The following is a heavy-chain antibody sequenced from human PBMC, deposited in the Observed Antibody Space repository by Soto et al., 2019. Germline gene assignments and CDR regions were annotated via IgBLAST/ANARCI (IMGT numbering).Heavy chain of an antibody. V-gene: IGHV1-69*04. D-gene: IGHD2-15*01. CDR2: IIPILGIA. J-gene: IGHJ3*02. Sequence: ASVKVSCKASGGTFSSYTISWVRQAPGQGLEWMGRIIPILGIANYAQKFQGRVTITADKTTSTAYMELSSLRSEDTAVYYWARDWEGVVVNDAFDIWGQGITVTVSS. CDR3: ARDWEGVVVNDAFDI. CDR1: GGTFSSYT.